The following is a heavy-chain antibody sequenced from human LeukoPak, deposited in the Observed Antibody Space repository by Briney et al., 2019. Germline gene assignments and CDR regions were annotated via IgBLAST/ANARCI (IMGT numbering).Heavy chain of an antibody. Sequence: GESLRLSCAASGFTFSNYAMSWARQAPGKGLEWVSGIGGSGDSTYYGDSVKGRFIISRDNSKNTLYLRMNSLRAEDTAVYYCAKGYRSGWFPWFDPWGQGTLVTASS. J-gene: IGHJ5*02. CDR1: GFTFSNYA. CDR2: IGGSGDST. D-gene: IGHD6-19*01. CDR3: AKGYRSGWFPWFDP. V-gene: IGHV3-23*01.